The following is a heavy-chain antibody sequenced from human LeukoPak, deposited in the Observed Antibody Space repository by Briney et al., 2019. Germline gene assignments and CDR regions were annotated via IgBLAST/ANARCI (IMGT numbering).Heavy chain of an antibody. CDR3: AKGGISGRPGLDY. J-gene: IGHJ4*02. V-gene: IGHV3-23*01. D-gene: IGHD6-6*01. CDR2: IGESGDT. CDR1: GFTFTNFA. Sequence: GGSLRLSCAASGFTFTNFAMTWVRQAPGEGLEWVSSIGESGDTYYADSVKGRFTISRDNSKSTLYLQMNSLRAEDTALYYCAKGGISGRPGLDYWGQGSLVTVSS.